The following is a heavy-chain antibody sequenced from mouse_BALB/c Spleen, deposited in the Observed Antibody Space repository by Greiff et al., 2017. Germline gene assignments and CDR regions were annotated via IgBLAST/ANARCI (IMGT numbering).Heavy chain of an antibody. CDR1: GFSLTSYG. CDR2: IWAGGST. V-gene: IGHV2-9*02. D-gene: IGHD2-14*01. Sequence: QVQLQQSGPGLVAPSQSLSITCTVSGFSLTSYGVHWVRQPPGKGLEWLGVIWAGGSTNYNSALMSRLSISKDNSKSQVFLKMNSLQTDDTAMYYCARDSPYRYGAMDYWGQGTSVTVSS. CDR3: ARDSPYRYGAMDY. J-gene: IGHJ4*01.